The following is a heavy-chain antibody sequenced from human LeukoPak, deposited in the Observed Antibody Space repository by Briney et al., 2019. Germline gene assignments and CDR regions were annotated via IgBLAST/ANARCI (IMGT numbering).Heavy chain of an antibody. D-gene: IGHD3-22*01. CDR1: GFTFSNAW. J-gene: IGHJ3*02. V-gene: IGHV3-9*01. CDR2: ISWNSGSI. CDR3: AKANNYYDSSGYYHDAFDI. Sequence: PGGSLRLSCAASGFTFSNAWMSWVRQAPGKGLEWVSGISWNSGSIGYADSVKGRFTISRDNAKNSLYLQMNSLRAEDTALYYCAKANNYYDSSGYYHDAFDIWGQGTMVTVSS.